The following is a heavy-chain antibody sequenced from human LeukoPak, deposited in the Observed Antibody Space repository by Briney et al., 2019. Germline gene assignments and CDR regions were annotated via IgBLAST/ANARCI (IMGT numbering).Heavy chain of an antibody. CDR1: GFTFSSYW. V-gene: IGHV3-7*03. D-gene: IGHD3-9*01. CDR3: AKEFDYDILTGYYRDLYFDY. CDR2: IKEDGSEK. Sequence: GGSLRLSCAASGFTFSSYWMSWVRQAPGKGLEWVANIKEDGSEKYYVDSVEGRFTISRDNAKNSLYLQMNSLRAEDTAVYYCAKEFDYDILTGYYRDLYFDYWGQGTLVTVSS. J-gene: IGHJ4*02.